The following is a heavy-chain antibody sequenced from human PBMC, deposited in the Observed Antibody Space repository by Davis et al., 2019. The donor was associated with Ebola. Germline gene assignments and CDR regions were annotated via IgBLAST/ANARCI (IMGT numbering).Heavy chain of an antibody. J-gene: IGHJ5*02. D-gene: IGHD3-3*01. CDR2: INHSGST. CDR1: GGSFSGYY. CDR3: ARQGWSGYSLRHWLDP. Sequence: SETLSLTCAVYGGSFSGYYWSWIRQPPGKGLEWIGEINHSGSTNYNPSLKSRVTISVDTSKTQFSLKLRSVNAADTAVYYCARQGWSGYSLRHWLDPWGRGTLVTVSS. V-gene: IGHV4-34*01.